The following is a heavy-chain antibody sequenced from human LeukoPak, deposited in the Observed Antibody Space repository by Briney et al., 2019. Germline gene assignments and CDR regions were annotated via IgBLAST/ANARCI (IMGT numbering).Heavy chain of an antibody. CDR2: IYWNDDK. D-gene: IGHD3-22*01. J-gene: IGHJ5*02. Sequence: SGPTLVKPTQTLTLTCTFSGFSLSTSGVGVGWIRQPPGKALEWLAFIYWNDDKRYSPSLKSRLTITKDTSKNQVVHTMTNMDPVDTATYYCARIIITTRMINWFDPWGQGTLVTVSS. CDR1: GFSLSTSGVG. V-gene: IGHV2-5*01. CDR3: ARIIITTRMINWFDP.